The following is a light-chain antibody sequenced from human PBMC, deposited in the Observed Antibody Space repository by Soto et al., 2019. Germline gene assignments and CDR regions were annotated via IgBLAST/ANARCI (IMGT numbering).Light chain of an antibody. CDR3: QQYNNWPWT. V-gene: IGKV3-15*01. Sequence: EIVMTQSPATLSVSPGGRTTLSCRASQSISDTLAWYQQKPGQAPRLLIHGASTRATGFPARFSGSGAGTDFTLTISSLQSEDFAVYYCQQYNNWPWTFGQGTKM. CDR1: QSISDT. CDR2: GAS. J-gene: IGKJ1*01.